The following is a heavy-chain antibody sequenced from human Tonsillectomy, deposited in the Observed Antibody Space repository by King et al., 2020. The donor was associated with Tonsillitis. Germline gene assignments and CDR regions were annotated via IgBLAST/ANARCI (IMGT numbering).Heavy chain of an antibody. CDR2: IYYSGNT. CDR3: ARDRAGSYLSPFFS. Sequence: QLQESGPGLVKPSQTLSLTCTVSGGSISSGGYYWSWIRQHPGKGLEWIGYIYYSGNTYYNPSLKSRVTISVDTSKNPFSLKLSPVTAADTAVYYCARDRAGSYLSPFFSWGQGTLVTVSS. V-gene: IGHV4-31*03. J-gene: IGHJ5*02. D-gene: IGHD3-10*01. CDR1: GGSISSGGYY.